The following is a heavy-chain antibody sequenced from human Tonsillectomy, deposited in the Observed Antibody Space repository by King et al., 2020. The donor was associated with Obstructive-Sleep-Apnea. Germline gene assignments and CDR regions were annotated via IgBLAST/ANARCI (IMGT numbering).Heavy chain of an antibody. V-gene: IGHV4-59*01. D-gene: IGHD6-19*01. CDR3: AKDPSSSGWDLGYRWVDP. CDR2: IYYTGTT. Sequence: QLQESGPGLVKPSETLSLTCTVSSGSIRSYYWSWTRQPPGKGLEWIGFIYYTGTTYYNPSLKIRVTISVDTSKNQFSLKLSSVTAADTAVYYCAKDPSSSGWDLGYRWVDPWGQGTLVTVSS. CDR1: SGSIRSYY. J-gene: IGHJ5*02.